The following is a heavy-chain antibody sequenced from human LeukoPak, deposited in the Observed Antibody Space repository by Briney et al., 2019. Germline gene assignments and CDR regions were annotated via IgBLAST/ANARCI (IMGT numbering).Heavy chain of an antibody. V-gene: IGHV3-72*01. D-gene: IGHD4-11*01. CDR1: GFTFSSYA. CDR3: ARGDDYSPFDY. J-gene: IGHJ4*02. Sequence: PGGSLRLSCAASGFTFSSYAMHWVRQAPGKGLEWVGRTRNKANSYTTEYAASVKGRFTISRDDSKNSLYLQMNSLKTEDTAVYYCARGDDYSPFDYWGQGTLVTVSS. CDR2: TRNKANSYTT.